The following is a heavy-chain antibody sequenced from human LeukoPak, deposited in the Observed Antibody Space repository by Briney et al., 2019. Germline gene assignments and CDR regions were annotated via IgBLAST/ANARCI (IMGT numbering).Heavy chain of an antibody. Sequence: SETLSLTCSVSGGSISSYYWSWIRQPPGKGLEWIGFIYYSGSTNYNPSLKSRVTISVDTSKNQFSLKLSSVTAADTAVYYCARAVQVGAIVFDYWGQGTLVTVSS. CDR3: ARAVQVGAIVFDY. V-gene: IGHV4-59*01. J-gene: IGHJ4*02. CDR1: GGSISSYY. D-gene: IGHD1-26*01. CDR2: IYYSGST.